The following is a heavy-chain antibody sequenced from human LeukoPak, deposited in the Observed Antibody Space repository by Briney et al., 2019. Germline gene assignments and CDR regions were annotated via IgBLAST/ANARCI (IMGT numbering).Heavy chain of an antibody. CDR2: INAGNGNT. CDR3: ARSIAARPSVRDFDY. J-gene: IGHJ4*02. CDR1: GYTFTSYA. Sequence: GASVKVSCKASGYTFTSYAMHWGRQAPGQRLEWMGWINAGNGNTKYSQKFQGRVTITRDTSASTAYMELSSLRSEDTAVYYCARSIAARPSVRDFDYWGQGTLVTVSS. V-gene: IGHV1-3*01. D-gene: IGHD6-6*01.